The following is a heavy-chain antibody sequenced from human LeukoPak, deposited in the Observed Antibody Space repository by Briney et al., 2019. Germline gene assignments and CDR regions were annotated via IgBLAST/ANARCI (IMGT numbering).Heavy chain of an antibody. J-gene: IGHJ5*01. D-gene: IGHD4-17*01. CDR3: ARERGDYDSDNWFDS. V-gene: IGHV4-59*01. CDR2: IYYGGGT. Sequence: SETLSLTCTVSGASIGSYFWSWLRQPPGKGLEWLGYIYYGGGTNYNPSFESRITISVDTSKNRISLNLTSVTASDTAIYYCARERGDYDSDNWFDSWGQGTLVTVSS. CDR1: GASIGSYF.